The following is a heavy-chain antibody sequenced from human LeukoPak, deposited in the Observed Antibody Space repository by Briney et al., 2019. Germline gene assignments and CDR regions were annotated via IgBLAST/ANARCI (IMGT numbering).Heavy chain of an antibody. CDR3: ARARWAGPFDY. Sequence: GGSLRLPCAASGFTFSSYAMHWVRQAPGKGLEWVAVISYDGSNKYYADSVKGRFTISRDNSKNTLYLQMNSLRAEDTAVYYCARARWAGPFDYWGQGTLVTVSS. J-gene: IGHJ4*02. D-gene: IGHD6-19*01. V-gene: IGHV3-30*04. CDR1: GFTFSSYA. CDR2: ISYDGSNK.